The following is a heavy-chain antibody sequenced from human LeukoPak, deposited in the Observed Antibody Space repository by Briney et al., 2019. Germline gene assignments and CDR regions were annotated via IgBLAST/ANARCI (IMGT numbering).Heavy chain of an antibody. Sequence: PGGSLRLSCAASGFTLSSYSMNWVRQAPGKGLEWVSSISSSSSYIYYADSVKGRFTISRDNAKNSLYLQMNSLRAEDTAVYYCAREGDVLMVYADYWGQGTLVTVSS. CDR3: AREGDVLMVYADY. D-gene: IGHD2-8*01. V-gene: IGHV3-21*01. CDR2: ISSSSSYI. J-gene: IGHJ4*02. CDR1: GFTLSSYS.